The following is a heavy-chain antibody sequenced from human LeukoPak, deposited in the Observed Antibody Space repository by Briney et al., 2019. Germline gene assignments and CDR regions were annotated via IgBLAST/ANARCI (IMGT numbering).Heavy chain of an antibody. J-gene: IGHJ4*02. CDR3: ASDTVDTALGIDY. V-gene: IGHV3-74*01. CDR2: INSDGSST. D-gene: IGHD5-18*01. Sequence: GGSLRLSCAASGFTFSRYWMHWVRQAPGKGLVWVSCINSDGSSTAYADSVRGRFTISRDNAKNTLYLQMNSLRAEDTAVYYCASDTVDTALGIDYWGQGTLVTVSS. CDR1: GFTFSRYW.